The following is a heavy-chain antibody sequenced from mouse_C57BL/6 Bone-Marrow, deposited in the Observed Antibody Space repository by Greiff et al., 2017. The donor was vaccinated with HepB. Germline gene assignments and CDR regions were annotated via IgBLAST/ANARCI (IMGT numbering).Heavy chain of an antibody. CDR1: GFTFSDYG. Sequence: EVQGVESGGGLVKPGGSLKLSCAASGFTFSDYGMYWVRQAPEKGLEWVAYISSGSSTIYYADTVKGRFTISRDNAKNTLFLQMTSLRSEDTALYYCARPARVDYWGQGTSVTVSS. J-gene: IGHJ4*01. V-gene: IGHV5-17*01. CDR2: ISSGSSTI. CDR3: ARPARVDY.